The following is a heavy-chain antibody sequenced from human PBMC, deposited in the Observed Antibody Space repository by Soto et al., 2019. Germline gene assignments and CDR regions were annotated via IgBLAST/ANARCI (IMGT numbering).Heavy chain of an antibody. Sequence: ASVKVSCKASGYTFSSNGINWVRQAPGQGLEWLGWVSPYDGYTNYAQILQGRVSMTTDTSTKTAYMEVRSLRSDDTAVYYCARGGYYDSSGSRNYFYYGMNVWGQ. V-gene: IGHV1-18*01. J-gene: IGHJ6*02. D-gene: IGHD3-22*01. CDR2: VSPYDGYT. CDR1: GYTFSSNG. CDR3: ARGGYYDSSGSRNYFYYGMNV.